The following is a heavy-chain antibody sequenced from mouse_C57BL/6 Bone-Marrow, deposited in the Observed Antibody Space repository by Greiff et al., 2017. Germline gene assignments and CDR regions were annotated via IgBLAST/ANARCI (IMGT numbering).Heavy chain of an antibody. CDR3: ARYYGSSSFAY. J-gene: IGHJ3*01. D-gene: IGHD1-1*01. Sequence: QVQLQQPGAELVRPGTSVKLSCKASGYTFTSYWMHWVKQRPGQGLEWIGVIDPSDSYTNYNQKFKGKATLTVDTSSSTAYMQLSSLTSEDSAVYYCARYYGSSSFAYWGQGTLVTVSA. CDR1: GYTFTSYW. CDR2: IDPSDSYT. V-gene: IGHV1-59*01.